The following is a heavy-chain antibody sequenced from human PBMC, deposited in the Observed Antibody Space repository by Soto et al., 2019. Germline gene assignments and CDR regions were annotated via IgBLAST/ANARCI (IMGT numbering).Heavy chain of an antibody. Sequence: SETLSLTCTVSGGSISSSSYYWGWIRQPPGKGLEWIGSIYYSGSTYYNPSLKSRVTISVDTSKNQFSLKLSSVTAADTAVYYCASFYDSGFDYWGQGTLVTVSS. J-gene: IGHJ4*02. CDR3: ASFYDSGFDY. D-gene: IGHD3-22*01. CDR1: GGSISSSSYY. CDR2: IYYSGST. V-gene: IGHV4-39*01.